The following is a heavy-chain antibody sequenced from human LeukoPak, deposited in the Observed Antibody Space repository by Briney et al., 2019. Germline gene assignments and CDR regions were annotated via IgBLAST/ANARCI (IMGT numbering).Heavy chain of an antibody. Sequence: PGGSLRLSCAASGFTFRTFAMTWGRQAPGKELEWASSITGTHYTTYNTDSVKGRFTISRDNSKNTLYLQMNSLRADDTAVYYCTKDPNGDYVGAFDPWGQGTLVTVSS. D-gene: IGHD4-17*01. CDR2: ITGTHYTT. CDR3: TKDPNGDYVGAFDP. J-gene: IGHJ5*02. CDR1: GFTFRTFA. V-gene: IGHV3-23*01.